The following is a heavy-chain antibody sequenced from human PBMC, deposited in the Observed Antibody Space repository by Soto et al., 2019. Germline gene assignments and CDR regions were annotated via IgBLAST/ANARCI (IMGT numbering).Heavy chain of an antibody. J-gene: IGHJ5*02. CDR2: ISSSGSTI. D-gene: IGHD2-15*01. CDR1: GFTFSSYE. Sequence: GGSLRLSCAASGFTFSSYEMNWVRQAPGKGLECVSYISSSGSTIYYADSVKGRFTISRDNAKNSLYLQMNSLRAEDTAVYCCARDPTQNRYCSGGSCYGIDPWGQGTLVTVSS. CDR3: ARDPTQNRYCSGGSCYGIDP. V-gene: IGHV3-48*03.